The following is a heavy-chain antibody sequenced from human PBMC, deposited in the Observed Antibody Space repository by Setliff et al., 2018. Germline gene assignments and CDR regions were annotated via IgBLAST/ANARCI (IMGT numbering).Heavy chain of an antibody. CDR2: VNHAGRT. D-gene: IGHD3-10*01. Sequence: SETLSLTCAVYGGSFSGYVWTFIRQSPGKGLEWIGEVNHAGRTNYNPSLGSRVSILVDTSKNQFSLKLTSATVADTAVYYCVRGLQAGSWEPYYFDSWGRGTLVTVSA. V-gene: IGHV4-34*01. CDR1: GGSFSGYV. CDR3: VRGLQAGSWEPYYFDS. J-gene: IGHJ4*02.